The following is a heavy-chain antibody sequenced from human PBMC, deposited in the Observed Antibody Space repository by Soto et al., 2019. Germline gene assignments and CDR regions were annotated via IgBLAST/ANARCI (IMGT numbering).Heavy chain of an antibody. J-gene: IGHJ3*02. CDR1: GYTFTGYY. CDR2: INPNSGGT. CDR3: ARGGHCSSTSCYPGAFDI. D-gene: IGHD2-2*01. Sequence: ASVKVSCKASGYTFTGYYMHWVRQAPGQGLEWMGWINPNSGGTNYAQKFQGWVTMTRDTSISTAYMELSRLRSDDTAVYYCARGGHCSSTSCYPGAFDIWGQGTMVTVSS. V-gene: IGHV1-2*04.